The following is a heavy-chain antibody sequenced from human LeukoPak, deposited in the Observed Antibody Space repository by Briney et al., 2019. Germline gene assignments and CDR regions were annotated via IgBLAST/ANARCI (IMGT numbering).Heavy chain of an antibody. CDR1: GGSISSGDYY. Sequence: SETLSLTCTVSGGSISSGDYYWSWIRQHPGKGLEWIGYIYYSGSTYYNPSLKSRVTISVDTSKNQFSLKLSSVTAADTAVYYCARTQMAYYDSSGSVDYWGQGTLVTVSS. J-gene: IGHJ4*02. CDR3: ARTQMAYYDSSGSVDY. CDR2: IYYSGST. D-gene: IGHD3-22*01. V-gene: IGHV4-31*03.